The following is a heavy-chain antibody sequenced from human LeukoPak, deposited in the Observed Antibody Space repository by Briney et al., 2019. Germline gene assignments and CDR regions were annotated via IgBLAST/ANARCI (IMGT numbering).Heavy chain of an antibody. V-gene: IGHV4-61*01. J-gene: IGHJ4*02. CDR3: ARDHISYYDSSGLDY. Sequence: ASQTLSLTCTVSGGSVSSGSYYWSWIRQPPGKGLEWIGHIYYSGSTNYNPSLKSRVTISVDTSKNQFSLKLSSVTAADTAVYYCARDHISYYDSSGLDYWGQGTLSPSPQ. CDR1: GGSVSSGSYY. D-gene: IGHD3-22*01. CDR2: IYYSGST.